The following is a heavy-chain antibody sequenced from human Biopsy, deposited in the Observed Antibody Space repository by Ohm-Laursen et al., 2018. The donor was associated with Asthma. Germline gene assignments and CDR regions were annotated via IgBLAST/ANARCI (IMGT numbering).Heavy chain of an antibody. V-gene: IGHV1-69*13. D-gene: IGHD6-19*01. Sequence: SVKVSCKAPGGTFSNFAISWVRQAPGQGLEWLGGIMTVFGTTNYAQKFQGRVTITADESTSTAYMEVTSLRSEDMAIYYCARCQVGYSSGWSLLLKKIYYSGMDVWGQGTTVTVSS. CDR3: ARCQVGYSSGWSLLLKKIYYSGMDV. J-gene: IGHJ6*02. CDR2: IMTVFGTT. CDR1: GGTFSNFA.